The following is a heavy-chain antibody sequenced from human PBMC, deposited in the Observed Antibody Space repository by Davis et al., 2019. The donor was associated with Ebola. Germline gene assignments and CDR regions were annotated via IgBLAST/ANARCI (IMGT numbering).Heavy chain of an antibody. CDR3: ARDLHWNQADY. D-gene: IGHD1-1*01. CDR1: GFTFSSYA. CDR2: ISYDGSNK. V-gene: IGHV3-30-3*01. J-gene: IGHJ4*02. Sequence: GESLKISCAASGFTFSSYAMHWVRQAPGKGLEWVAVISYDGSNKYYADSVKGRFTISRDNSKNTLYLQMNSLRAEDTAIYHCARDLHWNQADYWGQGALVTVSS.